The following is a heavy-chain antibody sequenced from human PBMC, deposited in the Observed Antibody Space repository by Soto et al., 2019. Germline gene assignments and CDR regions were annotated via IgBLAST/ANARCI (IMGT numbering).Heavy chain of an antibody. Sequence: QVQLVQSGAEVKKPGASVKVSCKASGYTFTTYNMHWVRQAPGQGLEWMGIINPSGGSTSYAQKCQGRVTMTRDTSTSTFYMELSSLRSEDTAVYYCAREVGDSSVDYWGQGTLVSVSS. V-gene: IGHV1-46*01. D-gene: IGHD6-19*01. CDR1: GYTFTTYN. J-gene: IGHJ4*02. CDR2: INPSGGST. CDR3: AREVGDSSVDY.